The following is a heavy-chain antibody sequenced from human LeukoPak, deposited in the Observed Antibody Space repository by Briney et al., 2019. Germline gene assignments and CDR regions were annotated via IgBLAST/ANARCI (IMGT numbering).Heavy chain of an antibody. J-gene: IGHJ4*02. V-gene: IGHV3-21*04. CDR1: GFTFSRYS. Sequence: PGGSLRLSCAASGFTFSRYSMNWVRQAPGKGLEWVSSISSSSSYIYDADSVKGRFTISRDNSKNSLYLQMNSLRTEDTALYYCAKDWGAYYDSSGFYSGDFDYWGQGTLVTVSS. CDR2: ISSSSSYI. D-gene: IGHD3-22*01. CDR3: AKDWGAYYDSSGFYSGDFDY.